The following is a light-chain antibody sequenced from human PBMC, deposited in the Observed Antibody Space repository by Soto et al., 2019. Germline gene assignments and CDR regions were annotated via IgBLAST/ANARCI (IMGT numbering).Light chain of an antibody. CDR3: QQRSNWI. V-gene: IGKV3-11*01. CDR2: DAS. Sequence: EIVLTQSPATLSLSPGERATLSCRASQSVSRYLAWYQQKPGQAPRLLIYDASNRATGIPARFSGSGSGTDFTLTISSLEPEDFAVYYCQQRSNWIFGGGTKVELK. J-gene: IGKJ4*01. CDR1: QSVSRY.